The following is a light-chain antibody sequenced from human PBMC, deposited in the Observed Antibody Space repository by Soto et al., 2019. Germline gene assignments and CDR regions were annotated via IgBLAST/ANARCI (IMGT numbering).Light chain of an antibody. V-gene: IGKV3-20*01. Sequence: EIVLTQSPGTLSLSPGERATLSCRASQSVSSSYLAWYQQKAGQAPRLLFYDASNRVTGIPARFSGSGSGTDFTLTISRLESEDFAVYYCQQYGSSPITFGQGTRLEIK. J-gene: IGKJ5*01. CDR3: QQYGSSPIT. CDR2: DAS. CDR1: QSVSSSY.